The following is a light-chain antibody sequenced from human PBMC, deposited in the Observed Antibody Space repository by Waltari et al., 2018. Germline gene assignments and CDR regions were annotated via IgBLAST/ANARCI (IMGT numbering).Light chain of an antibody. V-gene: IGKV1-39*01. J-gene: IGKJ2*01. CDR2: AAS. CDR3: QQSYSTLGYT. Sequence: DIHMTQSPSSLSASVGDRVTITCRASQSISSYLNWYQQKPGKAPKLLIYAASSLQSGVPSRFSGSGSGTDFTLTISSLQPEDFATYYCQQSYSTLGYTFGQGTKLEIK. CDR1: QSISSY.